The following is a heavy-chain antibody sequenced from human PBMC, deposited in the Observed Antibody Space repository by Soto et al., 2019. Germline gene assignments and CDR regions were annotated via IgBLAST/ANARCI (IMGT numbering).Heavy chain of an antibody. CDR1: GFTFSTYW. CDR2: IKLDGSTT. V-gene: IGHV3-74*01. J-gene: IGHJ3*02. Sequence: EVQLVESGGGLVQPGGSLRLSCAASGFTFSTYWMHWVRQAPGKGLVWVSQIKLDGSTTTYADFVKGRFTIGRDNAKNTVDLQMSSLIAEDTAVYYCAKAGSKAFDIWGRGTMVTVSS. CDR3: AKAGSKAFDI.